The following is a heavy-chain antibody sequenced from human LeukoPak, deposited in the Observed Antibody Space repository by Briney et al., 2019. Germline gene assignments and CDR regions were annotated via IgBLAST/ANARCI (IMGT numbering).Heavy chain of an antibody. CDR2: ISAYNGNT. CDR1: GYTFTSYG. Sequence: ASVKVSCKASGYTFTSYGISWVRQAPGQALECLGWISAYNGNTNYAQKLQGRVTMTTDTSTSTAYMELRSLRSDDAAVYYCASSRFEDVQLLDYWGQGTLVTVSS. J-gene: IGHJ4*02. D-gene: IGHD2-2*01. CDR3: ASSRFEDVQLLDY. V-gene: IGHV1-18*01.